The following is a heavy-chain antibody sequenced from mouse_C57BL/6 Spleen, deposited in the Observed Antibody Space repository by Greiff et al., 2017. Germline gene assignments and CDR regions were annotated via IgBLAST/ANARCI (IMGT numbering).Heavy chain of an antibody. V-gene: IGHV7-1*01. CDR3: ARDARTTVVSTGYWYFDV. CDR1: GFTFSDFY. J-gene: IGHJ1*03. CDR2: SRNKANDYTT. Sequence: EVHLVESGGGLVQSGRSLRLSCATSGFTFSDFYMEWVRQAPGKGLEWIAASRNKANDYTTEYSASVKGRFIVSRDTSQSILYLQMNALRAEDTAIYYCARDARTTVVSTGYWYFDVWGTGTTVTVSS. D-gene: IGHD1-1*01.